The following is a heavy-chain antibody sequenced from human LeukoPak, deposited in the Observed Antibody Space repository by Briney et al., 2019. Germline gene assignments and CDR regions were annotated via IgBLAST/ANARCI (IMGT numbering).Heavy chain of an antibody. CDR1: GGSISSSSYY. J-gene: IGHJ6*02. Sequence: SETLSLTCTVSGGSISSSSYYWGWIRQPPGKGLEWIGSIYYSGSTYYNPSLKSRVTISVDTSKNQFSLKLSSVTAADTAVYYCASQFVDTAIWVGYCYGMDVWGQGTTVTVSS. D-gene: IGHD5-18*01. V-gene: IGHV4-39*01. CDR3: ASQFVDTAIWVGYCYGMDV. CDR2: IYYSGST.